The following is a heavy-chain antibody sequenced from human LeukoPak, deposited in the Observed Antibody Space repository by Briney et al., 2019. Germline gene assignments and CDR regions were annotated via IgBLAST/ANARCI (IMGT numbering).Heavy chain of an antibody. CDR3: AREEGSGKGLDY. CDR2: INPSGGST. CDR1: AYTFTSYY. J-gene: IGHJ4*02. Sequence: ASVKVSCKASAYTFTSYYMHWVRQAPGQGLEWMGIINPSGGSTSYAQKFQGRVTMTRDTSTSTVYMELSSLRSEDTAVYYCAREEGSGKGLDYWGQGTLVTVSS. V-gene: IGHV1-46*01. D-gene: IGHD3-3*01.